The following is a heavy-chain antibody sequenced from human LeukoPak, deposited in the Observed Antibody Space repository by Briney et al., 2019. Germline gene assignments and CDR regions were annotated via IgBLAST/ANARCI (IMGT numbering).Heavy chain of an antibody. D-gene: IGHD2-2*02. CDR1: GYTFTGYW. CDR2: INPSGGST. Sequence: GASVKLSCKAFGYTFTGYWMHWVRQAPGQGPEWMGIINPSGGSTSYAQKFQGRVTMTRDMSTSTVYMELSSLRSEDTAVYYCARDLYTSTIYYFDYWGQGTLVTVSS. J-gene: IGHJ4*02. V-gene: IGHV1-46*01. CDR3: ARDLYTSTIYYFDY.